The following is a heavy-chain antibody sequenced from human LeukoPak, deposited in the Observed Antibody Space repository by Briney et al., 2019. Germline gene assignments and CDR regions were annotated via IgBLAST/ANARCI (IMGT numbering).Heavy chain of an antibody. D-gene: IGHD2-2*01. J-gene: IGHJ4*02. V-gene: IGHV4-4*07. CDR2: IYTSGST. CDR3: ARDSTYCSSTSCYGVHDY. Sequence: PSETLSLTCTVSGGSISSYYWSWIRQPAGKGLERIGRIYTSGSTNYNPSLKSRVTISVDKSKNQFSLKLSSVTAADTAVYYCARDSTYCSSTSCYGVHDYWGQGTLVTVSS. CDR1: GGSISSYY.